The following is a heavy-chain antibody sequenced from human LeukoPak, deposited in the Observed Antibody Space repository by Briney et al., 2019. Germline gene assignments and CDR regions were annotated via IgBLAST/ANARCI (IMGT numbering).Heavy chain of an antibody. CDR2: IIPIFGTV. CDR1: GGTFSSYA. J-gene: IGHJ4*02. Sequence: SVKVSCKASGGTFSSYAISWVRQAPGQGLEWMGGIIPIFGTVNYAQKFQGRVTITADKSTSTAYMELSSLRSEDTAVFYCARGPPYYYDSSGYQYFDYWGQGTLVTVSS. V-gene: IGHV1-69*06. CDR3: ARGPPYYYDSSGYQYFDY. D-gene: IGHD3-22*01.